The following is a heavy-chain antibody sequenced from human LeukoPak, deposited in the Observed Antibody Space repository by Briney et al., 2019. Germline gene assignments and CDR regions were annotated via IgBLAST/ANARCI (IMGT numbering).Heavy chain of an antibody. CDR3: ANSRYSSSPYYFDY. J-gene: IGHJ4*02. CDR1: GGSISSYY. D-gene: IGHD6-13*01. CDR2: IYYSGST. Sequence: SETLSLTCTVSGGSISSYYWSWIRQPPGKGLEWIGYIYYSGSTNYNPSLKSRVTISVDTSKNQFSLKLSSVTAADTALYYCANSRYSSSPYYFDYWGQGTLVTVSS. V-gene: IGHV4-59*08.